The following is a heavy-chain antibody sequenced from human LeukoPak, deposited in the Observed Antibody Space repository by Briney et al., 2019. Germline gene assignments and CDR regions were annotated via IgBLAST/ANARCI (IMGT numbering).Heavy chain of an antibody. CDR1: GGSISSYY. V-gene: IGHV4-59*01. D-gene: IGHD1-26*01. Sequence: SETLSLTCTVSGGSISSYYWSWIRQPPGKGLEWIGYIYYSGSTNYNPSLKNRVTISVDTSKNQFSLKLSSVTAADTAVYYCASSELTYYYYYYMDVWGKGTTVTVSS. J-gene: IGHJ6*03. CDR2: IYYSGST. CDR3: ASSELTYYYYYYMDV.